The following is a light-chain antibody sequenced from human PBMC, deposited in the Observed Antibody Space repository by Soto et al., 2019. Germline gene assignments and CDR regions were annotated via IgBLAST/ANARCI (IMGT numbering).Light chain of an antibody. V-gene: IGKV1-5*03. CDR2: RAS. Sequence: DIQMTQSPSTLSASVGDRVTITCRASQSISDLLAWYQQQPGKAPRLLIYRASRLESGVPSRLIGSGSGTEFTLTISSLQPDDFATYYCQQYNSFSPFGGGTKVEIK. CDR1: QSISDL. J-gene: IGKJ4*02. CDR3: QQYNSFSP.